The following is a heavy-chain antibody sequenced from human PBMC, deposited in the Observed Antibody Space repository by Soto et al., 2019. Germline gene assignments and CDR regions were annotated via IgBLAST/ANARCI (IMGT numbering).Heavy chain of an antibody. CDR2: IYYSGST. Sequence: SETLSLTCAVSGGSISSGGYSWSWIRQPPGKGLEWIGYIYYSGSTYYNPSLKSRVTISVDTSKNQFSLKLSSVTAADTAVYYCARHNSLLTPPDYWGQGTLVTVS. CDR3: ARHNSLLTPPDY. D-gene: IGHD1-20*01. V-gene: IGHV4-30-2*03. CDR1: GGSISSGGYS. J-gene: IGHJ4*02.